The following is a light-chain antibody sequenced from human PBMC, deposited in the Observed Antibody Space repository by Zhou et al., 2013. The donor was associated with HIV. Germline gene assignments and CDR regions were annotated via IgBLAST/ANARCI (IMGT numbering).Light chain of an antibody. CDR3: QQRRNWPIT. Sequence: DIVLTQSPATLSLSPGERVTLSCRASQSVSTYLAWYQHKPGQAPRLLIYDTSNRAAGIPARFSGSGSGTDFTLTISSLEPEDFAIYYCQQRRNWPITFGQGTRLEIK. CDR2: DTS. J-gene: IGKJ5*01. CDR1: QSVSTY. V-gene: IGKV3-11*01.